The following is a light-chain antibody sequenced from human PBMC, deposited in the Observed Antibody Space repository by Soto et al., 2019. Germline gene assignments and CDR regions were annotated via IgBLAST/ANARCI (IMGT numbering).Light chain of an antibody. V-gene: IGKV3-11*01. CDR2: DAF. Sequence: EIVMTQSPATLSVSPGETATLSCRASQYVSNKVAWYQQKPGQAPRLLIYDAFNRATGIPARFSGSGSGTDFTLTISSLEPEDFAVYYCQQRANWPVTFGQGTRLEI. CDR1: QYVSNK. J-gene: IGKJ5*01. CDR3: QQRANWPVT.